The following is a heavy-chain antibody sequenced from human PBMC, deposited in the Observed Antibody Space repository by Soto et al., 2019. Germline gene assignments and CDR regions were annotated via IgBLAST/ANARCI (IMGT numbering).Heavy chain of an antibody. Sequence: EVQLVQSGAELKKPGESLRISCKGSGYSFSDYWISWVRQMPGKGLEWMARIGPSDSKAIYNPALQGHVTVTADKSISTSYLQWRSLKASAPAMYYVGRRKEAPTGYYSYALDVGGQGTTVTVPS. J-gene: IGHJ6*02. CDR3: GRRKEAPTGYYSYALDV. CDR1: GYSFSDYW. CDR2: IGPSDSKA. V-gene: IGHV5-10-1*03. D-gene: IGHD1-1*01.